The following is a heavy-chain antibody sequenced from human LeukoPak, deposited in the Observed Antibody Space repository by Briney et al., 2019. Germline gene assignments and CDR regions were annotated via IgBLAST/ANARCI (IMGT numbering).Heavy chain of an antibody. CDR2: ISYDGSNK. CDR1: GFTFSSYA. Sequence: GRSLRLSCAASGFTFSSYAMHWVRQAPGKGLEWVAVISYDGSNKYYADSVKGRFTISTDNSKNTLYLQMNSLRAEDTAVYYCARWGFGELLYGNDYWGQGTLVTVSS. CDR3: ARWGFGELLYGNDY. V-gene: IGHV3-30*04. J-gene: IGHJ4*02. D-gene: IGHD3-10*01.